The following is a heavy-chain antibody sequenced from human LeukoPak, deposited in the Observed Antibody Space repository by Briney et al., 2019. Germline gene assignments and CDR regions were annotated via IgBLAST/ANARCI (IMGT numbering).Heavy chain of an antibody. J-gene: IGHJ4*02. CDR3: ARSYGSGSYPFDY. Sequence: SETLSLTCAVYGGSFSGYYWSWIRQPPGKGLEWIGEINHGGSTNYNPSLKSRVTISVDTSKNQFSLKLSSVTAADTAVYYCARSYGSGSYPFDYWGQGTLVTVSS. V-gene: IGHV4-34*01. CDR1: GGSFSGYY. CDR2: INHGGST. D-gene: IGHD3-10*01.